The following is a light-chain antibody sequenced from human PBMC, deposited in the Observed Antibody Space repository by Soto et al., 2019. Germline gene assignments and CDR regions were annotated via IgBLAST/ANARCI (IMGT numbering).Light chain of an antibody. CDR1: SSDVGAYNY. V-gene: IGLV2-14*01. CDR2: EVT. CDR3: SSYTNINTRACV. Sequence: QSALTQPPSASESPGQSVTIYCTGTSSDVGAYNYVSWYQQHPGKVPKLMIYEVTDRPSGVSNRFSGSKSGNTASLTISGLQAEDEAEYYCSSYTNINTRACVFGTGTKLTVL. J-gene: IGLJ1*01.